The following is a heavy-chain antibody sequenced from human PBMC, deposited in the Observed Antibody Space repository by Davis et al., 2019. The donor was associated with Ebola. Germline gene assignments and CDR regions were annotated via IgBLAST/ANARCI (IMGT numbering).Heavy chain of an antibody. V-gene: IGHV3-21*05. CDR3: ARAAYSYGEGYMDA. CDR1: GFNFHRYG. Sequence: GESLKISCAASGFNFHRYGLYWFRQAPGKGLEWLSYIGSSGYHINYADSVKDRFTISRDKAKSTVYLQLNSVRAEDTAVYYCARAAYSYGEGYMDAWGKGTTVTVS. J-gene: IGHJ6*03. D-gene: IGHD5-18*01. CDR2: IGSSGYHI.